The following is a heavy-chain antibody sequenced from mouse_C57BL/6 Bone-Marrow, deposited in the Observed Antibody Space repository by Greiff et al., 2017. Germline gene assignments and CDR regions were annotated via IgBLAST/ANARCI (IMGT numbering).Heavy chain of an antibody. J-gene: IGHJ4*01. D-gene: IGHD5-5*01. V-gene: IGHV6-6*01. CDR3: TRRLPTGDYYAMDY. CDR2: IRNKANNHAT. Sequence: EVKLEESGGGLVQPGGSMKLSCAASGFTFSDAWMDWVRQSPEKGLEWVAEIRNKANNHATYYAESVKGRFTISRDDSKSSVYLQMNSLRAEDTGIYYCTRRLPTGDYYAMDYWGQGTSVTVSS. CDR1: GFTFSDAW.